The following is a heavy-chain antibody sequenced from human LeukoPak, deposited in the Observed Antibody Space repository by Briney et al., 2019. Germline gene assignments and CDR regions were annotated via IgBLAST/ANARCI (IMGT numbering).Heavy chain of an antibody. V-gene: IGHV3-48*01. CDR2: ISSGSGTI. J-gene: IGHJ4*02. CDR1: VFIFSNYS. D-gene: IGHD6-25*01. CDR3: ARESPSGWKYFDY. Sequence: GWSLRLSRASSVFIFSNYSMNWVRQPRAKGLEGVSYISSGSGTIYYADSVKGRFTISRDNAKNSLYLQMNSLRAEDTAVYYCARESPSGWKYFDYWGQGTLVTVSS.